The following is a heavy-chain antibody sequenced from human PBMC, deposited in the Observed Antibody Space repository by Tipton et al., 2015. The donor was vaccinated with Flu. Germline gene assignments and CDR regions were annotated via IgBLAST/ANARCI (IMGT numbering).Heavy chain of an antibody. CDR2: FYHTGDT. J-gene: IGHJ4*02. Sequence: LVQSSETLSLTCSVSGDSITGYYWSWIRQSPGKGLEWIGYFYHTGDTNYNPSLASRVTISVDMSTNQLSLHLRSVTAADTAVYYCARGLGGNNPYWGRGTLVTVSS. CDR1: GDSITGYY. D-gene: IGHD1-14*01. CDR3: ARGLGGNNPY. V-gene: IGHV4-59*01.